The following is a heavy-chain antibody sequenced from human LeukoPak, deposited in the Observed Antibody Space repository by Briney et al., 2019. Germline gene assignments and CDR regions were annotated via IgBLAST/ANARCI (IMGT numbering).Heavy chain of an antibody. V-gene: IGHV1-69*05. Sequence: SVKVSFKASGGTFSSYAISWVRQAPGQGFEWMGRIIPIFGTANYAQKFQGRVTITTDESTSTAYMELSSLRSEDTAVYYCAREDTVTTADYWGQGTLVTVSS. CDR3: AREDTVTTADY. CDR1: GGTFSSYA. J-gene: IGHJ4*02. D-gene: IGHD4-17*01. CDR2: IIPIFGTA.